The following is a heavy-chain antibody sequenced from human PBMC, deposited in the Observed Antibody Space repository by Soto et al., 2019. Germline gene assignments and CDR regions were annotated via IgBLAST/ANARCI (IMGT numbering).Heavy chain of an antibody. CDR1: GYIFIDYW. D-gene: IGHD2-15*01. CDR3: ARPPLPGYSIHFNS. Sequence: GESLKISCKASGYIFIDYWIGWVRQMPGKGLEWMGIVCPRDSDTRYSPSFQGQVTISADRSTGTAFLQWRSLKASDTALYYCARPPLPGYSIHFNSWGQGTLVT. V-gene: IGHV5-51*01. J-gene: IGHJ4*02. CDR2: VCPRDSDT.